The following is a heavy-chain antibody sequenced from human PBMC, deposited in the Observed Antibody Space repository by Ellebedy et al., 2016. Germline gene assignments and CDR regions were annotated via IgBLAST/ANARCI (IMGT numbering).Heavy chain of an antibody. J-gene: IGHJ2*01. D-gene: IGHD4-11*01. CDR1: GFTFDDYA. V-gene: IGHV3-9*01. CDR2: ISWNSGSI. CDR3: AKDTDSNYVDGYFDL. Sequence: SLKISXAASGFTFDDYAMHWVRQAPGKGLEWVSGISWNSGSIGYADSVKGRFTISRDNAKNSLYLQMNSLRAEDTALYYCAKDTDSNYVDGYFDLWGRGTLVTVSS.